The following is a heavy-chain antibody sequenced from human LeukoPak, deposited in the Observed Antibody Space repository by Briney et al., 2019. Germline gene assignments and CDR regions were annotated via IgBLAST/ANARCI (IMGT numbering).Heavy chain of an antibody. J-gene: IGHJ5*02. Sequence: SETLSLTCTVSGGSISSYDWSWIRQPPGKGLEWIGYIYYGGSTNYNPSLKSRVTISVDTSKNQFSLKLSSVTAADTAVYYCAGGGIEWFGDSWGQGTLVTVSS. V-gene: IGHV4-59*01. CDR3: AGGGIEWFGDS. D-gene: IGHD3-10*01. CDR1: GGSISSYD. CDR2: IYYGGST.